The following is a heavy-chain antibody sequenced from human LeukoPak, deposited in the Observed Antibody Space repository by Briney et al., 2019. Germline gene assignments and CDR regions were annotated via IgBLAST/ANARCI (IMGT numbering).Heavy chain of an antibody. J-gene: IGHJ4*02. CDR3: AKDDPLTAGSLGY. V-gene: IGHV3-30*02. CDR1: GFTFSSYG. CDR2: IRYDGSNK. D-gene: IGHD1-20*01. Sequence: QTGGSLRLSCAASGFTFSSYGMHWVRQAPGKGLEWVAFIRYDGSNKYYADSVKGRFTISRDNSKNTLYLQMNSLRAEDTAVYYCAKDDPLTAGSLGYWGQGTLVTVSS.